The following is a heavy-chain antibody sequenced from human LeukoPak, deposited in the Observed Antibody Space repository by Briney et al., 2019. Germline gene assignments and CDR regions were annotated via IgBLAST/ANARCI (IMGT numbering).Heavy chain of an antibody. CDR1: GGSISSYY. CDR2: IYYSGST. J-gene: IGHJ4*02. Sequence: PSETLSLTCTVSGGSISSYYWSWIRQPPGKGLEWIGYIYYSGSTNYNPSLKSRVTISVDTSKNQFSLKLSSVTAADTAVYYCVSFPSAVWGQGTLVTVSS. CDR3: VSFPSAV. D-gene: IGHD1-26*01. V-gene: IGHV4-59*01.